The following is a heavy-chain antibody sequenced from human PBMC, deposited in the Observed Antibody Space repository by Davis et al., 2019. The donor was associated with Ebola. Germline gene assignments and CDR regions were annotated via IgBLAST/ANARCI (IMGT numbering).Heavy chain of an antibody. D-gene: IGHD2-15*01. CDR3: ARALSATYDYYMDV. CDR1: GYTFIDYY. J-gene: IGHJ6*03. CDR2: INPKSGVT. Sequence: AASVKVSCKASGYTFIDYYIHWVRQAPGQGLEWMGWINPKSGVTKYAQQFQDWVTITRDTSITTAYVELSGLTSDDTAIYYCARALSATYDYYMDVWGKGSAVTVSS. V-gene: IGHV1-2*04.